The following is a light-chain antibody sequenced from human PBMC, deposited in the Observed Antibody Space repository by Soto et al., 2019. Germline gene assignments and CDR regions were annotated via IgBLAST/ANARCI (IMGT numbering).Light chain of an antibody. CDR2: RND. J-gene: IGLJ3*02. CDR1: SSNIGRYT. CDR3: VSWDDSRCVM. Sequence: QSVLTQQPSASGTPGQRVTISCSGSSSNIGRYTVVWYQQLPGTAPKLLIYRNDQRPSGVPDRFSGSNSGASASLAISGLQSEYEADYECVSWDDSRCVMCGGWTKRTV. V-gene: IGLV1-44*01.